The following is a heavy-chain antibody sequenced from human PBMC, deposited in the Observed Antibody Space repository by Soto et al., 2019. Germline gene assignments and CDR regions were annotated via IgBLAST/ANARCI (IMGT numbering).Heavy chain of an antibody. CDR1: GFTFSSYS. Sequence: GGSLRLSCAASGFTFSSYSMNWVRQAPAKGLEWVSYISSSSSTIYYADSVKGRFTISRDNAKNSLYLQMNSLRAEDTAVYYCARWEYDFWSGYYYMDVWGKGTTVTVSS. D-gene: IGHD3-3*01. CDR3: ARWEYDFWSGYYYMDV. J-gene: IGHJ6*03. CDR2: ISSSSSTI. V-gene: IGHV3-48*01.